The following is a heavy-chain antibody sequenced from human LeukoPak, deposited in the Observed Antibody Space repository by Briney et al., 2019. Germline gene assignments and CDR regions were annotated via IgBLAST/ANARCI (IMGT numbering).Heavy chain of an antibody. CDR1: GDSVSSTNTA. J-gene: IGHJ1*01. D-gene: IGHD3-9*01. CDR2: TYYKSKWYY. CDR3: ARIRGGDSGYEKSINT. V-gene: IGHV6-1*01. Sequence: SQTLSLTCAISGDSVSSTNTAWNWIRQSPSRGLEWLGRTYYKSKWYYDYAVSVKSRLTINSDTSKNQFSLQLQSVTSEDAAVYYCARIRGGDSGYEKSINTWGQGTLVTVSS.